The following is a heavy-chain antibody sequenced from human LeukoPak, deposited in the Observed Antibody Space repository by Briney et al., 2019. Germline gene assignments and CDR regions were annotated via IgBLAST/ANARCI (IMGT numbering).Heavy chain of an antibody. CDR2: ISSSSSYT. V-gene: IGHV3-11*03. CDR3: ARYYYGSIYYFDY. J-gene: IGHJ4*02. CDR1: GFTFSDYY. D-gene: IGHD3-10*01. Sequence: PRGSQSLFCAASGFTFSDYYMSWIRQAPGKGLEWVSYISSSSSYTNYADSVKGRFTISRDNAKNSLYLQMNSLRAEDTAVYYCARYYYGSIYYFDYWGQGTLVTVSS.